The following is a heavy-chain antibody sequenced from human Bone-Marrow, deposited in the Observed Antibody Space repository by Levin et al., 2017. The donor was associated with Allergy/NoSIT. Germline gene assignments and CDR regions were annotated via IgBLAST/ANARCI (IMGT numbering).Heavy chain of an antibody. CDR1: GGSFSGYY. Sequence: PGGSLRLSCAVYGGSFSGYYWSWIRQPPGKGLEWIGEINHSGSTNYNPSPKSRVTISVDTSKNQFSLKLSSVTAADTAVYYCASGANPYFDYWGQGTLVAVSS. CDR2: INHSGST. D-gene: IGHD3-16*01. V-gene: IGHV4-34*01. CDR3: ASGANPYFDY. J-gene: IGHJ4*02.